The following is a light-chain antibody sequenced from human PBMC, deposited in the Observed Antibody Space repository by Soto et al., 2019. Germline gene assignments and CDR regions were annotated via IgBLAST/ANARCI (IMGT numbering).Light chain of an antibody. CDR1: SSDVGGYNY. V-gene: IGLV2-14*01. CDR2: EVS. Sequence: QSALTQPASVSGSPGQSITISCTGTSSDVGGYNYVSWYQQHPGKAPKLMIYEVSNRPSGVSNRFSGSKSGNTASLTISGPQAEDEADYYCSSYTSSSVYVFGTGTKVTVL. J-gene: IGLJ1*01. CDR3: SSYTSSSVYV.